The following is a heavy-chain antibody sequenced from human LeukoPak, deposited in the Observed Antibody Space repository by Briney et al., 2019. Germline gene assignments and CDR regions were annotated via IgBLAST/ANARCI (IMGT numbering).Heavy chain of an antibody. D-gene: IGHD3-22*01. CDR2: IIPIFGSA. CDR3: ARDGVYYYDSSGYYSLDY. Sequence: GASVKVSCKASGGTFSSYVISWVRQVPGQGLEWMGGIIPIFGSANYAQKFQGRVTITADKSTSTAYMELSSLRSEDTAVYYCARDGVYYYDSSGYYSLDYWGQGTLVTVSS. V-gene: IGHV1-69*06. J-gene: IGHJ4*02. CDR1: GGTFSSYV.